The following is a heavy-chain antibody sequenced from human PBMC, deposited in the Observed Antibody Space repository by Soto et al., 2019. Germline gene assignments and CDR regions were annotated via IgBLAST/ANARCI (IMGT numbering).Heavy chain of an antibody. D-gene: IGHD3-16*01. J-gene: IGHJ5*02. Sequence: SVKVSCKASGGTFSSYTISWVRQAPGQGLEWMGRIIPILGIANYAQKFQGRVTITADKSTSTAYMELSSLRSEDTAVYYCARGASTYESYTWFDPWGQGTLVTVS. CDR1: GGTFSSYT. CDR3: ARGASTYESYTWFDP. V-gene: IGHV1-69*02. CDR2: IIPILGIA.